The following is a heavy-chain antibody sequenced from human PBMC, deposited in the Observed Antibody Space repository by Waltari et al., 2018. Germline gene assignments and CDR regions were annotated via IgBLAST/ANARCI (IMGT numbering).Heavy chain of an antibody. CDR1: GFTFGDYA. Sequence: EVQLVESGGGLVQPGRSLRLSCTASGFTFGDYAMSWVRQAPGKGLEWVGFIRSKANGGTTEYAASVKGRFTISRDESKSIAYLQMNSLKTEDTAVYYCTRDDYGALNYFDYWGQGTLVTVSS. D-gene: IGHD4-17*01. CDR3: TRDDYGALNYFDY. V-gene: IGHV3-49*04. CDR2: IRSKANGGTT. J-gene: IGHJ4*02.